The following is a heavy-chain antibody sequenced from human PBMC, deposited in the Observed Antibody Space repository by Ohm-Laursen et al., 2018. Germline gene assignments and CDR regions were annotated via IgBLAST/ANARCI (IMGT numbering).Heavy chain of an antibody. Sequence: SLRLCCVASGFILISYVMNWVRQAPGKGLAWVSYISSSGGSIKYADTVKGRFTISRDNARNSLFLQMNSLRTDDTAVYYCARLVGGPWFWGQGTLVTVSS. CDR1: GFILISYV. CDR2: ISSSGGSI. D-gene: IGHD1-26*01. J-gene: IGHJ4*02. V-gene: IGHV3-48*03. CDR3: ARLVGGPWF.